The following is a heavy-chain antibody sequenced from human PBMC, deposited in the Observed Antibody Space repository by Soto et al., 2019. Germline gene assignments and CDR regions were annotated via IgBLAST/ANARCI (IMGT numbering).Heavy chain of an antibody. CDR3: ARDLDIVVVPAAQTGSYYYYGMDV. V-gene: IGHV1-18*04. Sequence: QVQLVQYGAEVKKPGASVKVSCKASGYTFTSYGISWVRQAPGQGLEWMGWISAYNGNTNYAQKLQGRVTMTTDTSTSTAYMELRSLRSDDTAVHYCARDLDIVVVPAAQTGSYYYYGMDVWGQGTTVTVSS. J-gene: IGHJ6*02. CDR2: ISAYNGNT. D-gene: IGHD2-2*03. CDR1: GYTFTSYG.